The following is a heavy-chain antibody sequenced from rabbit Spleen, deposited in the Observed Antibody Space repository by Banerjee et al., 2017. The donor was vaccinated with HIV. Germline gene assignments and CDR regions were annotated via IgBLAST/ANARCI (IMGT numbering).Heavy chain of an antibody. CDR3: ARDSSSSFSSYGMDL. D-gene: IGHD1-1*01. CDR2: IDTGSRDFT. Sequence: QEQLVESGGDLVQPGASLTLTCTASGFDFSAYTFMCWVRQAPGKGLEWIACIDTGSRDFTYYATWAKGRFTISKTSSTTVTLQMTSLTAADTATYFCARDSSSSFSSYGMDLWGPGTLVTVS. J-gene: IGHJ6*01. V-gene: IGHV1S45*01. CDR1: GFDFSAYTF.